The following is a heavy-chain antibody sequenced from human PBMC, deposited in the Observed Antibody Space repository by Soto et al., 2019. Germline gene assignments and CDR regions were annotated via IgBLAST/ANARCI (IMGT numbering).Heavy chain of an antibody. J-gene: IGHJ4*02. V-gene: IGHV3-23*01. Sequence: AGSLRLSCAAFGLTLSTSSMNWVRQAPGKGLEWVSYIRRHASVTYYADSVKGRFTISRDNSKNTLYLQMNSLRAEDTAVYYCAKVDYGDYFSYYFDYWGQGTLVTVSS. CDR3: AKVDYGDYFSYYFDY. CDR1: GLTLSTSS. D-gene: IGHD4-17*01. CDR2: IRRHASVT.